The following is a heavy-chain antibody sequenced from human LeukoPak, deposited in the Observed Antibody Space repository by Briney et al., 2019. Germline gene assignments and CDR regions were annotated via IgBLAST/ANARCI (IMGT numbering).Heavy chain of an antibody. CDR2: TSGSGGST. V-gene: IGHV3-23*01. CDR1: GFTFSSYA. Sequence: GGSLRLSCAASGFTFSSYAMSWVRQAPGKGLEWVSATSGSGGSTYYADSVKGRFTITRDNSKNTLYLQMNSLRAEDTAVYYCAKDDYDFWSGPTYYFDYWGQGTLVTVSS. J-gene: IGHJ4*02. D-gene: IGHD3-3*01. CDR3: AKDDYDFWSGPTYYFDY.